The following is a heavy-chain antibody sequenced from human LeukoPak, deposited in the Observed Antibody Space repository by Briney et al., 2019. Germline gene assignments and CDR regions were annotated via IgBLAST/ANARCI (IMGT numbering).Heavy chain of an antibody. CDR3: AREGIAAAGTIGSSWFDP. CDR1: GGSISSYY. V-gene: IGHV4-59*01. D-gene: IGHD6-13*01. CDR2: ICYSVST. Sequence: PSETLSLTCTVSGGSISSYYCSWIWQPPGKGLGWIWDICYSVSTNYNPSLKSRVTISVDTSKNQFSLTLISVTAADTAVYYCAREGIAAAGTIGSSWFDPWGQGTLVTVSS. J-gene: IGHJ5*02.